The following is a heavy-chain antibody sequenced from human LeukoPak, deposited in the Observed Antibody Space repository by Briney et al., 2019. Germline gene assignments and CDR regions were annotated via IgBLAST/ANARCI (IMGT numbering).Heavy chain of an antibody. V-gene: IGHV4-39*07. D-gene: IGHD3-10*01. J-gene: IGHJ6*02. CDR1: GGSISSSSYY. CDR3: ARGLVYYYGSGSYYTNYYYGMDV. CDR2: INHSGST. Sequence: SETLSLTCTVSGGSISSSSYYWSWIRQPPGKGLEWIGEINHSGSTNYNPSLKSRVTISVDTSKNQFSLKLSSVTAADTAVYYCARGLVYYYGSGSYYTNYYYGMDVWGQGTTVTVSS.